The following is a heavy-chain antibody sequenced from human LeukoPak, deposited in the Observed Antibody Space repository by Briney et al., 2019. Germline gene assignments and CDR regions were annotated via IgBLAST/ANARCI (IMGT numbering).Heavy chain of an antibody. CDR3: ARAPAVVVPAAKAYYFDY. J-gene: IGHJ4*02. V-gene: IGHV4-59*08. D-gene: IGHD2-2*01. CDR1: GGSISSYY. CDR2: IYYSGST. Sequence: SETLSLTCTVSGGSISSYYWSWIRQPPGKGLEWIGYIYYSGSTNYNPSLKSRVTISVDTSKSQFSLKLSSVTAADTAVYYCARAPAVVVPAAKAYYFDYWGQGTLVTVSS.